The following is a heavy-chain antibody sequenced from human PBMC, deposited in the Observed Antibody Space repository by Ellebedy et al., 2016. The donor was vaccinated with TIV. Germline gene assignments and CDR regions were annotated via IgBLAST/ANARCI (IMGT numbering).Heavy chain of an antibody. V-gene: IGHV4-31*03. CDR2: IYYSGST. CDR3: ARGSSSGYYWLDY. Sequence: SETLSLTXTVSGGSISSGGYYWSWIRQHPGKGLEWIGYIYYSGSTYYNPSLKSRVTISVDTSKNQFSLKLSSVTAADTAVYYCARGSSSGYYWLDYWGQGTLVTVSS. J-gene: IGHJ4*02. D-gene: IGHD3-22*01. CDR1: GGSISSGGYY.